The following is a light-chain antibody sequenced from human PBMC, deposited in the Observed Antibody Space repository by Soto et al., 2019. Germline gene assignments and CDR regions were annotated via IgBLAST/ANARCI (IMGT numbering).Light chain of an antibody. Sequence: EIVLTQSPATLSVSPGEGATLSCRASQSINNNYLAWYQQKPGQAPRLLIYGISTRATGVPARFSGSGSGTEFTLSIGSLQSEDFAVYSCQQYSQWPITVGQGTRLEVK. J-gene: IGKJ5*01. CDR2: GIS. V-gene: IGKV3-15*01. CDR3: QQYSQWPIT. CDR1: QSINNN.